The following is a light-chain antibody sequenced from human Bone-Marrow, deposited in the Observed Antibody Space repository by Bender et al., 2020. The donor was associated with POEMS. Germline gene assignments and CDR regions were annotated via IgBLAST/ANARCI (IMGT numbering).Light chain of an antibody. CDR2: GAN. V-gene: IGLV1-44*01. Sequence: QSILTQPPSASGTPGQRVTISCSGSSSNIGHNYVTWYQQLPGAAPKLLIYGANQRPSGVPDRFSVSKSGTSASLAITGLQSEDEADYYCAAWDDSLNTVVFGGGTKLTVL. CDR3: AAWDDSLNTVV. J-gene: IGLJ2*01. CDR1: SSNIGHNY.